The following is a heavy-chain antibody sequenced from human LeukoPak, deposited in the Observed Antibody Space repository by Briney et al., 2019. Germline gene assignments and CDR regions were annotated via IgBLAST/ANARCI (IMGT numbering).Heavy chain of an antibody. V-gene: IGHV3-23*01. CDR3: AKGRIGYGYGYSDY. J-gene: IGHJ4*02. D-gene: IGHD5-18*01. Sequence: GGSLRLSCAASGFTFSSYAMSWVRQAPGKGLEWVSTISGSGGSTYYADSVKGRFTISRDNSKNTLYLQMNSLRAEDTAVYYCAKGRIGYGYGYSDYWGQGTLVTVSS. CDR2: ISGSGGST. CDR1: GFTFSSYA.